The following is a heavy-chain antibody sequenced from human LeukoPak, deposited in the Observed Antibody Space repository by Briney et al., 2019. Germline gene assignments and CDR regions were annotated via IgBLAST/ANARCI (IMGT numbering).Heavy chain of an antibody. Sequence: ASVKVSCKASGYTFTSYYMHWVRQAPGQGLEWMGIINPSGGSTSYAQKFQGRVTMTRDTSTSTVYMELSSLRSEDTAVYYCARELNQPSNYYYYGMDVWGQGTTVTVSS. V-gene: IGHV1-46*01. CDR2: INPSGGST. CDR1: GYTFTSYY. D-gene: IGHD1-14*01. J-gene: IGHJ6*02. CDR3: ARELNQPSNYYYYGMDV.